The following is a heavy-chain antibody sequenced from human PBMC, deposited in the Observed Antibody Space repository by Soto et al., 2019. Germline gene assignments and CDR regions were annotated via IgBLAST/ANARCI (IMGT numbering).Heavy chain of an antibody. CDR3: ARSPYSGTYYGYFDF. D-gene: IGHD1-26*01. J-gene: IGHJ4*02. CDR2: INAGNGNT. Sequence: ASVKVSCKASGYSFTSYAMHWVRQAPGQRLEWMGWINAGNGNTKYSQKFQGRVTITRDTSASTAYMELSSLRSEDTAVYYCARSPYSGTYYGYFDFWGQGALVTVSS. CDR1: GYSFTSYA. V-gene: IGHV1-3*01.